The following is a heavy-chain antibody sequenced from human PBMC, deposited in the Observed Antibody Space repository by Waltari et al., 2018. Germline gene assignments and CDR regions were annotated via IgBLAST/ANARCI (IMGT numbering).Heavy chain of an antibody. CDR1: GFTFSTYS. V-gene: IGHV3-48*04. Sequence: EVQLVESGGGLAQPGGSLRLSCAASGFTFSTYSMNWVRQAPGKGLEWGSYIRSTGYTPYYADSVKGRFTVSRDNAKNSLFLQMNSLRAEDTAVYYCARWEYCSGNSCYTRYVDSWGQGTLVTVSS. CDR2: IRSTGYTP. D-gene: IGHD2-2*02. CDR3: ARWEYCSGNSCYTRYVDS. J-gene: IGHJ4*02.